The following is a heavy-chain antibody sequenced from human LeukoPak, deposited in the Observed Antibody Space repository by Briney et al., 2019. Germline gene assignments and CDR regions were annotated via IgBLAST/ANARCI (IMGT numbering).Heavy chain of an antibody. D-gene: IGHD1-1*01. Sequence: GGSLRLSCAASGFTVSSNYMSWVRQAPGKGLEWVANINRDGSGKYYVDSVRGRFTISRDNAKNSLYLQMNSLRAEDTAVYYCARVQTGTTNWFDPWGQGTLVTVSS. CDR3: ARVQTGTTNWFDP. V-gene: IGHV3-7*04. J-gene: IGHJ5*02. CDR1: GFTVSSNY. CDR2: INRDGSGK.